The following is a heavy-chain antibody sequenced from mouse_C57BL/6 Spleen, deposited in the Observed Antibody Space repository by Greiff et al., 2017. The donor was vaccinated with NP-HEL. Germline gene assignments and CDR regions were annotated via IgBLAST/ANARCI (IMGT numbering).Heavy chain of an antibody. J-gene: IGHJ2*01. CDR1: GYTFTDYY. Sequence: EVQLQQSGPELVKPGASVKISCKASGYTFTDYYMNWVKQSHGKSLEWIGDINPNNGGTSYNQKFKGKATLTVDKSSSTAYMELRSLTSEDSAVYYCARASTGIIYFDYWGQSTTLTVSS. D-gene: IGHD4-1*02. CDR3: ARASTGIIYFDY. CDR2: INPNNGGT. V-gene: IGHV1-26*01.